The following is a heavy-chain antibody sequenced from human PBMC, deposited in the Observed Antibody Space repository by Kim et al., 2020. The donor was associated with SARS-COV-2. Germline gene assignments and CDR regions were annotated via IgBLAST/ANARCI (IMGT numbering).Heavy chain of an antibody. J-gene: IGHJ4*02. CDR1: GFTFSTYG. CDR2: IGGGGVMT. D-gene: IGHD6-19*01. CDR3: AKHLVAGKPSAFEY. Sequence: GGSLRLSCAASGFTFSTYGMSWVRQAPGKGLEWVSIIGGGGVMTDYADSVKGRFTISRDNSKNTLYLQMNSLRAEDTAVYYCAKHLVAGKPSAFEYWGQGTLVTVSS. V-gene: IGHV3-23*01.